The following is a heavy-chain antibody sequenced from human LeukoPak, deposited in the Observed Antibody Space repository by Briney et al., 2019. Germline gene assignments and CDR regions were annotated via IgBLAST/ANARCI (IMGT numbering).Heavy chain of an antibody. Sequence: ASVKVSCKASGYTFTGYYMHWVRQAPGQGLEWMGWINPNSGGTNYAQKFQGRVTMTRDTSISTAYMELSRLRSDDTAVYYCARGIPVGIAVAGTDFDYWGQGTLVTVSS. J-gene: IGHJ4*02. CDR3: ARGIPVGIAVAGTDFDY. D-gene: IGHD6-19*01. CDR1: GYTFTGYY. V-gene: IGHV1-2*02. CDR2: INPNSGGT.